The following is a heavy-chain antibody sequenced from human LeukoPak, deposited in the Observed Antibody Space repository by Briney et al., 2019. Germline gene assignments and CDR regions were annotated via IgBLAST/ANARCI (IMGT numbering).Heavy chain of an antibody. D-gene: IGHD1-26*01. CDR2: IRSKAYGGTT. V-gene: IGHV3-49*04. Sequence: GGSLRLSCAASGFTFSSYGIHWVRQAPGKGLEWVGFIRSKAYGGTTECAASVKGRFTISRDDSKSIAYLQMNSLKTEDTAVYYCTRVGGGSYYSWYFDLWGRGTLVTVSS. J-gene: IGHJ2*01. CDR1: GFTFSSYG. CDR3: TRVGGGSYYSWYFDL.